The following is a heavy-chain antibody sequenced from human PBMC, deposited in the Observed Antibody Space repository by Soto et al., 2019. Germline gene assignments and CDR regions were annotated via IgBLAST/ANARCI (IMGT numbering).Heavy chain of an antibody. Sequence: WTWIRQPAGKGLEWLGRIYSSGGTKYKPSLKSRVTMSLDTSKNQFSLRLSSVTAADTAVYYCARGQRFSDSFDPWGQGTLVTVYS. D-gene: IGHD3-3*01. V-gene: IGHV4-4*07. CDR3: ARGQRFSDSFDP. CDR2: IYSSGGT. J-gene: IGHJ5*02.